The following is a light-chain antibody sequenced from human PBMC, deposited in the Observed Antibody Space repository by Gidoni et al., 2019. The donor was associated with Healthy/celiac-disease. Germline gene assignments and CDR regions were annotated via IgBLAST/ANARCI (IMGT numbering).Light chain of an antibody. CDR3: QQRYSTPGTYT. Sequence: DIQMTHSPSSLSASVGDRVTITCRASQSISNYLNWYQQKPGKAPKLLIYAASSLQSGVPSRFSGSGSGTDFTLTISSLQPEDFATFHCQQRYSTPGTYTFGQGTKLEIK. CDR1: QSISNY. V-gene: IGKV1-39*01. J-gene: IGKJ2*01. CDR2: AAS.